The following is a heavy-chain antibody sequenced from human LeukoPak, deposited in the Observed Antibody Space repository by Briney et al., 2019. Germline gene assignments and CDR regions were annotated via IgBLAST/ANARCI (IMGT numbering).Heavy chain of an antibody. V-gene: IGHV3-23*01. CDR1: GFTFSSYS. CDR2: ISGSGGRT. Sequence: GGSLRLSCAASGFTFSSYSMNWVRQAPGKGLEWVSAISGSGGRTYYADSVKGRVTISRDNSKNTLYLQMNSLTAEDTAVYYCAKDRRSGYGSLFDYWGQGTLVTVSS. D-gene: IGHD5-18*01. J-gene: IGHJ4*02. CDR3: AKDRRSGYGSLFDY.